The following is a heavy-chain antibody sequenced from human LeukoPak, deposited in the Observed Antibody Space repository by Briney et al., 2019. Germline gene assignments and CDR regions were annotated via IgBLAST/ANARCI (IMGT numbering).Heavy chain of an antibody. CDR3: VRDLGGRSDH. CDR1: GFTFSSNW. CDR2: INEDGSTT. D-gene: IGHD1-26*01. Sequence: GGSLRLSCAASGFTFSSNWMHWVRQAPGKGLVWVSRINEDGSTTNYADSVKGRSTIFRDNAKNTLYLQMNSLRAEDTAVYYCVRDLGGRSDHWGQGTLVTVSS. J-gene: IGHJ4*02. V-gene: IGHV3-74*01.